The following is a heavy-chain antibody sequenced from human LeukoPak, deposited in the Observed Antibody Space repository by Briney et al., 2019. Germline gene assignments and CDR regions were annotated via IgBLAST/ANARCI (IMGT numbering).Heavy chain of an antibody. D-gene: IGHD4-17*01. CDR2: IYYSGST. V-gene: IGHV4-39*07. CDR3: ARLTATTYYGMDV. Sequence: SETLSLTCTVSGGSISSSSYYWGWIRQPPGKGLEWIGSIYYSGSTYYNPSLKSRVTISVDTSKNQFSLKLSSVTAADTAVYYCARLTATTYYGMDVWGQGTTVTVSS. CDR1: GGSISSSSYY. J-gene: IGHJ6*02.